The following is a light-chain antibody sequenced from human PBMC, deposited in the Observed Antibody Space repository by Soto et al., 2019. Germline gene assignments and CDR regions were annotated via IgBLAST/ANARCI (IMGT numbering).Light chain of an antibody. CDR3: QQKDEWPLT. J-gene: IGKJ4*01. CDR1: QSVKTF. CDR2: DVS. V-gene: IGKV3-11*01. Sequence: EIVLTQSPATLSLSPGERATLSCRASQSVKTFLVWYQQRPGQAPRLLIYDVSNRATGIPARFSGSGSGTDFTLTISSLQPEDLAVYYCQQKDEWPLTFGGGTKVDIK.